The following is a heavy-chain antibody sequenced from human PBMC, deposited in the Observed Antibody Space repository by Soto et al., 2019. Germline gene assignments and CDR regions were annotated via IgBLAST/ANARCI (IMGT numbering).Heavy chain of an antibody. CDR1: GYTFTSYA. D-gene: IGHD3-22*01. J-gene: IGHJ4*02. Sequence: ASVKVSCKASGYTFTSYAMHWVRQAPGQRLEWMGWINADNGNTKFSEKFEGRVTITRDTVASAVYMELSSLTSEDTAVYYCARYFFDSSGYFDYWGQGTPVTVSS. V-gene: IGHV1-3*01. CDR3: ARYFFDSSGYFDY. CDR2: INADNGNT.